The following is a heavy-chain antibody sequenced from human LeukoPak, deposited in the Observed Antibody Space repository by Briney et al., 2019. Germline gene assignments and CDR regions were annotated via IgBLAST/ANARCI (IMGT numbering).Heavy chain of an antibody. CDR2: INPHSGGT. CDR3: ARMRTGSYPQCFQH. CDR1: GYTFTDYF. J-gene: IGHJ1*01. V-gene: IGHV1-2*02. Sequence: VASVKVSCKASGYTFTDYFIHWVRQAPGQGLEWMAWINPHSGGTNYAQKFQGRVTMTRDTSNSTAFMELSRLTSDDTAVYYCARMRTGSYPQCFQHWGQGTLVTVSS. D-gene: IGHD3-10*01.